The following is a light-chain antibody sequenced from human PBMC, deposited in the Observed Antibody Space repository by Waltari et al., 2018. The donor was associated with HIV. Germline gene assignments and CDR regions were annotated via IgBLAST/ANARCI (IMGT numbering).Light chain of an antibody. Sequence: QSALTQPASVSGSPGQSITISCTGTSSDVGGYNLVSWYQQHPGKAPKLMSYEVSKRHSGVSNRFSGSKAGDTASLTISGLHAEDEADYYCCAYAGSTTYVIFGGGTKLTVL. CDR1: SSDVGGYNL. CDR2: EVS. CDR3: CAYAGSTTYVI. J-gene: IGLJ2*01. V-gene: IGLV2-23*02.